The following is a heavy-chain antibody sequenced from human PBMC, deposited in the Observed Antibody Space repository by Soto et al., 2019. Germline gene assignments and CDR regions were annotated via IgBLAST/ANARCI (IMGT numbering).Heavy chain of an antibody. J-gene: IGHJ3*02. Sequence: SQTLSLTCAVYGGSFSGYYWSWIRQPPGKGLEWIGEINHSGSTNYNPSLKSRVTISVATSKIQFSLKLSSVTAADTAVYYCARGRIAARRGAFDIWGQGTMVTVSS. CDR2: INHSGST. V-gene: IGHV4-34*01. D-gene: IGHD6-6*01. CDR3: ARGRIAARRGAFDI. CDR1: GGSFSGYY.